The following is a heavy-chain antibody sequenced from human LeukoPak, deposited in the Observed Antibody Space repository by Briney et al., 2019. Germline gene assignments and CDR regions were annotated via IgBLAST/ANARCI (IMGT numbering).Heavy chain of an antibody. V-gene: IGHV1-46*01. Sequence: ASVKVSCKASGYTLTTYYMHWVRQAPGQGLEWMGMINPTGISASYAQSFQGRVTLTRDTSTSTDYMELSSLRSEDTAVYYCARAYYDFWSGYLSARYPFDYWGQGTLVTVSS. D-gene: IGHD3-3*01. CDR2: INPTGISA. CDR3: ARAYYDFWSGYLSARYPFDY. J-gene: IGHJ4*02. CDR1: GYTLTTYY.